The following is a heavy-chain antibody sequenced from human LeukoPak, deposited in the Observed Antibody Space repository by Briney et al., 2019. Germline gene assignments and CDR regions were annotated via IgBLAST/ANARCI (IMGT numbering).Heavy chain of an antibody. CDR1: GGSISSSNW. Sequence: PSGTLSLTCAVSGGSISSSNWWSWVRQPPGKGLEWIGEINHSGSTNYNPSLKSRVTISVDTSKNQFSLKLSSVTAADTAVYYCARGVYDSSGYSDDYWGQGTLVTVSS. CDR2: INHSGST. D-gene: IGHD3-22*01. CDR3: ARGVYDSSGYSDDY. V-gene: IGHV4-4*02. J-gene: IGHJ4*02.